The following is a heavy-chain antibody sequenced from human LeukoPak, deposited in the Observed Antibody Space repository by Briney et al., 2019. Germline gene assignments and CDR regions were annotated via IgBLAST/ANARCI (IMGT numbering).Heavy chain of an antibody. CDR2: ISAYNGNT. Sequence: EASVKVSCKASGYTFTSYGISWVRQAPGQGLEWMGWISAYNGNTNYAQKLQGRVTMTTDTSTSTAYMELRSLRSDDTAVYYCARVGADYYYYYMDVWGKGTTVTVSS. CDR3: ARVGADYYYYYMDV. D-gene: IGHD3-10*01. J-gene: IGHJ6*03. V-gene: IGHV1-18*01. CDR1: GYTFTSYG.